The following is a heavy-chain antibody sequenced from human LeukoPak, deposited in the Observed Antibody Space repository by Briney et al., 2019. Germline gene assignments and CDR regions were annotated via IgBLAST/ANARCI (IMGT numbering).Heavy chain of an antibody. CDR3: ARDRRIAVAGGSFDY. Sequence: SETLSLTCTVSGGSISSYYWSWIRQPPGKGLEWTGYIYYSGSTNHNPSLKSRVTISVDTSKNQFSLKLSSVTAADTAVYYCARDRRIAVAGGSFDYWGQGTLVTVSS. CDR2: IYYSGST. CDR1: GGSISSYY. J-gene: IGHJ4*02. V-gene: IGHV4-59*01. D-gene: IGHD6-19*01.